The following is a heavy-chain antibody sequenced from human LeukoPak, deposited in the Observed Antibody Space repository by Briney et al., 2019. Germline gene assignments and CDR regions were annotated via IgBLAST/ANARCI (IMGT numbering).Heavy chain of an antibody. Sequence: SGTLSLTRTVSVGSIISYNGSWIRQPPGRGRERVGYIYYNGSTNYNPSTMCRVTISVATSKNQYSLKLSYVTAADTAVYYCASAHYYDSSGYYLGYWGQGTLVTVSS. CDR3: ASAHYYDSSGYYLGY. J-gene: IGHJ4*02. CDR1: VGSIISYN. CDR2: IYYNGST. D-gene: IGHD3-22*01. V-gene: IGHV4-59*08.